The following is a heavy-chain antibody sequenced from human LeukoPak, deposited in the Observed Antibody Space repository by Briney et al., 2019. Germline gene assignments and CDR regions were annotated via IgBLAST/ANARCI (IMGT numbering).Heavy chain of an antibody. CDR3: ARDGNYYDSSGYYYDY. J-gene: IGHJ4*02. CDR1: GFTFSSYW. D-gene: IGHD3-22*01. CDR2: IKQDGSEK. Sequence: GGSLRLSCAASGFTFSSYWMSWVRQAPGKGLEWVANIKQDGSEKYYVDSVKGRFTISRDNAKNSLHLQMNSLRAEDTAVYYCARDGNYYDSSGYYYDYWGQGTLVTVSS. V-gene: IGHV3-7*03.